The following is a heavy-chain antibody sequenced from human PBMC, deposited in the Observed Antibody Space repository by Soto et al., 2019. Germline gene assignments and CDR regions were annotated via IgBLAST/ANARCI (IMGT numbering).Heavy chain of an antibody. CDR3: ASDGGTTDDAFDI. CDR1: GGSISSYY. J-gene: IGHJ3*02. Sequence: QVQLQESGPGLVKPSETLSLTCTVSGGSISSYYWSWIRQTPGKGLEWIGYIYYSGSTNYNPSLNSRVTISVDTSKNQFSRKLSSVTAADTAVYYWASDGGTTDDAFDIWGQGTMVTVSS. D-gene: IGHD3-16*01. V-gene: IGHV4-59*01. CDR2: IYYSGST.